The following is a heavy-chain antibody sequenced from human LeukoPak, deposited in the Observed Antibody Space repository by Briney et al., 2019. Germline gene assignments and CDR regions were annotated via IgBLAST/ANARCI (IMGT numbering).Heavy chain of an antibody. CDR3: ARVLYDSSGYYNFDY. CDR2: IIPIFGTA. J-gene: IGHJ4*02. Sequence: ASVKVSCKASGGTFSSYAISWVRQAPGQGLEWMGGIIPIFGTANYAQKFQGRVTITADESTSTAYMELSSLGSEDTAVYYCARVLYDSSGYYNFDYWGQGTLVTVSS. CDR1: GGTFSSYA. D-gene: IGHD3-22*01. V-gene: IGHV1-69*13.